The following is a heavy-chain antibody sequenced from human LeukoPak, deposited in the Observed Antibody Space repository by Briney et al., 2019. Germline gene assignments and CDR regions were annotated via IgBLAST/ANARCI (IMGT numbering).Heavy chain of an antibody. D-gene: IGHD2-15*01. J-gene: IGHJ5*02. V-gene: IGHV4-59*11. CDR3: ASRAHCSGGSCYGNWFDP. Sequence: PSETLSLTCTVSGASISSHYWSWIRQSPGKGLEWIGYISYSGITNYNPSLKSRVTISVDTSKNHFFLRLSSVTAADTAVYYCASRAHCSGGSCYGNWFDPWGQGTLVTVSS. CDR2: ISYSGIT. CDR1: GASISSHY.